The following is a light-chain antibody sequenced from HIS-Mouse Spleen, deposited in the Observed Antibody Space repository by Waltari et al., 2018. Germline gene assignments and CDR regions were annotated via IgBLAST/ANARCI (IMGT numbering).Light chain of an antibody. CDR1: SSAVGGYNY. CDR2: EVS. CDR3: SSYAGSNNLV. V-gene: IGLV2-8*01. J-gene: IGLJ2*01. Sequence: QSALTQPPSASGPPGPSVTISCTGTSSAVGGYNYVSWYQQHPGKAPKLMIYEVSKRPSGVPDRFSGSKSGNTASLTVSGLQAEDEADYYCSSYAGSNNLVFGGGTKLTVL.